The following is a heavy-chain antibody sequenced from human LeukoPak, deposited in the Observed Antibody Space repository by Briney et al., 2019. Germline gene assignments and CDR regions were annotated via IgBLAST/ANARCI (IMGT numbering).Heavy chain of an antibody. D-gene: IGHD5-18*01. CDR2: IYYSGRT. V-gene: IGHV4-39*01. CDR1: GGSISSGGYY. CDR3: AGPNTGMVNDAFDI. Sequence: PSQTLSLTCTVSGGSISSGGYYWSWIRQHPGKGLEWLGCIYYSGRTYYNPSLKSRVTISVDTSKNQFSLKLSSVTAAAPAVYCCAGPNTGMVNDAFDIWGQGTMVTVSS. J-gene: IGHJ3*02.